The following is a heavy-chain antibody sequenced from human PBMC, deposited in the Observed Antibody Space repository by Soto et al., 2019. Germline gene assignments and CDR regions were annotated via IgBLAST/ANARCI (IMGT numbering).Heavy chain of an antibody. J-gene: IGHJ5*02. CDR2: IIPIFGTA. Sequence: QVQLVQSGAEVKKPGSSVKLSCKASGGTFSSYAISWVRQAPGQGLEWMGGIIPIFGTATYAQKFQGSVTMTADESTGTADMELSSLRAEDTDVYACPREVGATLHGFDPWGQGTLVTVSS. D-gene: IGHD1-26*01. V-gene: IGHV1-69*01. CDR3: PREVGATLHGFDP. CDR1: GGTFSSYA.